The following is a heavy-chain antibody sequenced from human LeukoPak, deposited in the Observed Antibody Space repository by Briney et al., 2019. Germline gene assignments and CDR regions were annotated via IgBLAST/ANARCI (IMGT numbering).Heavy chain of an antibody. V-gene: IGHV1-18*01. J-gene: IGHJ4*02. CDR3: ARDGTIFGVVNFDY. CDR1: GYTFTSYG. D-gene: IGHD3-3*01. CDR2: ISAYNGNT. Sequence: ASVKVSCKASGYTFTSYGISWVRQAPGQGLEWMGWISAYNGNTIYAQKLQGRVTMTTDTSTSTAYMELRSLRSDDTAVYYYARDGTIFGVVNFDYWGQGTLVTVSS.